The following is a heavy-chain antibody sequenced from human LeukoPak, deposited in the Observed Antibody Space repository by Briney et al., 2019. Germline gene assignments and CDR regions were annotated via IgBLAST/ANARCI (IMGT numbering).Heavy chain of an antibody. CDR3: ARVSLGSCSGGTCYFQDH. V-gene: IGHV1-8*01. CDR2: MNPNSGNT. Sequence: ASVKVSCKASGYTFTNYDINWVRRATGQGLEWMGWMNPNSGNTGYAQKSQGRVTMTRSTSIYTAYMELSSLTSEDTAVYYCARVSLGSCSGGTCYFQDHWGQGTLVTVSS. CDR1: GYTFTNYD. J-gene: IGHJ4*02. D-gene: IGHD2-15*01.